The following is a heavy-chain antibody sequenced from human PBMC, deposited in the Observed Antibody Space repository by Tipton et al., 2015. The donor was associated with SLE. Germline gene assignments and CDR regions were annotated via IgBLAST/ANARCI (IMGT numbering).Heavy chain of an antibody. CDR3: ARGDSSGWYRDWFFDL. D-gene: IGHD6-19*01. V-gene: IGHV4-59*01. CDR2: ISYSGNT. CDR1: GDSIRSYY. Sequence: LRLSCTVSGDSIRSYYWNWIRQPPGKGLEWIESISYSGNTNYNPSLKSRVTISLETSKSRFSLKLTSVTAADTAVYYCARGDSSGWYRDWFFDLWGRGTLVTVSS. J-gene: IGHJ2*01.